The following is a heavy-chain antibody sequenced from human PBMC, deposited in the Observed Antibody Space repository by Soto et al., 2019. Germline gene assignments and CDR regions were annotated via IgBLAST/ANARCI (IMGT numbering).Heavy chain of an antibody. CDR2: IYTSGST. D-gene: IGHD2-2*01. J-gene: IGHJ6*02. CDR1: GGSISSYY. Sequence: SETLSLTCTVSGGSISSYYWSWIRQPAGKGLEWIGRIYTSGSTNYNPSLKSRATMSLDTSKNQFSLKLTSVTAADTALYYCARGNCSSPNCYSVSGYYGMDVWGQGTTVTVSS. CDR3: ARGNCSSPNCYSVSGYYGMDV. V-gene: IGHV4-4*07.